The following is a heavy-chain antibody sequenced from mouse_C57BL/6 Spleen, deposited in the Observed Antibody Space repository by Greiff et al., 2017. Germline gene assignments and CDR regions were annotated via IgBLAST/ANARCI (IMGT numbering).Heavy chain of an antibody. J-gene: IGHJ2*01. D-gene: IGHD2-4*01. CDR3: ARWYDYDRGFDY. CDR2: IYPGDGDT. V-gene: IGHV1-82*01. Sequence: VKLQQSGPELVKPGASVKISCKASGYAFSSSWMNWVKQRPGKGLEWIGRIYPGDGDTNYNGKFKGKATLTADKSSSTAYMQLSSLTSEDSAVYFCARWYDYDRGFDYWGQGTTLTVAS. CDR1: GYAFSSSW.